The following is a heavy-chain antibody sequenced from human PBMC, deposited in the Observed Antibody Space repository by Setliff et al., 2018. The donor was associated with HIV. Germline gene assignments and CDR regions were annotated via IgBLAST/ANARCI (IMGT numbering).Heavy chain of an antibody. D-gene: IGHD3-22*01. CDR3: ARDTYYHDSSGYQRAFDI. J-gene: IGHJ3*02. CDR1: GGSISISTYY. Sequence: SETLSLTCPVSGGSISISTYYWGWIRQPPGKGLEWIGSVYSSGSTNYNPSLKSRVTISVDTSKNHFSLKLSSVTAADTAAYYCARDTYYHDSSGYQRAFDIWGQGTMVTVSS. CDR2: VYSSGST. V-gene: IGHV4-39*07.